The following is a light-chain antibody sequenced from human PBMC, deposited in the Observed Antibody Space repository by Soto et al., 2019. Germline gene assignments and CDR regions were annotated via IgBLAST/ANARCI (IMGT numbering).Light chain of an antibody. CDR2: GVF. V-gene: IGKV3-20*01. CDR1: QSVNSNY. CDR3: QHYDGSPRT. J-gene: IGKJ2*01. Sequence: ETVLTQSPGTVSLSPGERATLSCRTSQSVNSNYLAWYQQKPGQAPRLLISGVFNRATGIPDRFSGSGSGTDFTLTISGLEPEDSAVYYCQHYDGSPRTFGQWTKLEIK.